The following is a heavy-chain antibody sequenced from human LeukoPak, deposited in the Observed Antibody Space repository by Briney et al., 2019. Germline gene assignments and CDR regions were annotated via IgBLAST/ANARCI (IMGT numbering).Heavy chain of an antibody. V-gene: IGHV3-43*02. CDR1: GLPIADSA. CDR2: ISGDGVST. Sequence: GGSLRLSCVASGLPIADSAMHWVRQAPGKGLEWVSLISGDGVSTFYADSVKGRFSISRDNSKNSLYLEMNSLRTEDAAMYYCAKESGKFDYWGQGTLVAVSS. J-gene: IGHJ4*02. CDR3: AKESGKFDY.